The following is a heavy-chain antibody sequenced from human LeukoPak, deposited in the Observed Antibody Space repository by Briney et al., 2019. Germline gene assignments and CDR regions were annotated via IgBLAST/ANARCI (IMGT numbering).Heavy chain of an antibody. Sequence: SETLSLTCTVFGGSISGYYWNWIRHVPGKGLEWIGFLHHSGSTDYNPSLQSRVTISVDTSKNQLSLKLRSVTAADTAVYYCARGYSSGWYDFDYWGQGTLVTVSS. V-gene: IGHV4-59*01. CDR1: GGSISGYY. D-gene: IGHD6-19*01. CDR3: ARGYSSGWYDFDY. CDR2: LHHSGST. J-gene: IGHJ4*02.